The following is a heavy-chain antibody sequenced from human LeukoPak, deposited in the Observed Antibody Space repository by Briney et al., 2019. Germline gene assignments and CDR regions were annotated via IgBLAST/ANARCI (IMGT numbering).Heavy chain of an antibody. CDR3: ARDMRDGYTYFDY. Sequence: GGSLRLSCAASGFTFSSYSMNWVRQAPGKGLEWVSSISSSSSYIYYADPVKGRFTISRDNAKNSLYLQMNSLRAEDTAVYYCARDMRDGYTYFDYWGQGTLVTVSS. CDR1: GFTFSSYS. D-gene: IGHD5-24*01. CDR2: ISSSSSYI. V-gene: IGHV3-21*01. J-gene: IGHJ4*02.